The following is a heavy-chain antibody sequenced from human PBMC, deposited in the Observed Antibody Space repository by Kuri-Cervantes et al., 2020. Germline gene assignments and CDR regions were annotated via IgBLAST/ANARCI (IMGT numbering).Heavy chain of an antibody. CDR1: GYTFTGYY. CDR2: INPNSGGT. J-gene: IGHJ5*02. Sequence: ASVKVSCKASGYTFTGYYMHWVRQAPGQGLEWMGWINPNSGGTNYAQKFQGRVTMTRDTSISTAYMELSRLRSDDTAVYYCARASSGWWENWFDPWGQGNLVHVAS. V-gene: IGHV1-2*02. D-gene: IGHD6-19*01. CDR3: ARASSGWWENWFDP.